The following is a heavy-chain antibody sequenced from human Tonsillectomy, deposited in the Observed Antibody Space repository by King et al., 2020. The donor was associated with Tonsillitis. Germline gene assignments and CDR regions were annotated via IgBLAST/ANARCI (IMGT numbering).Heavy chain of an antibody. V-gene: IGHV4-34*01. J-gene: IGHJ2*01. CDR1: GGSFGGYY. CDR2: INHSGDT. Sequence: VQLQQWGAGLLKPSETLSLTCALYGGSFGGYYWSWIRQPPGKGLEWIGEINHSGDTNYNPSLKSRVTISVDTSKNQFSLKLSSVTAADTAVYYCAGVLLSRQVAIGTGYFDLWGRGTLVTVSS. D-gene: IGHD1-1*01. CDR3: AGVLLSRQVAIGTGYFDL.